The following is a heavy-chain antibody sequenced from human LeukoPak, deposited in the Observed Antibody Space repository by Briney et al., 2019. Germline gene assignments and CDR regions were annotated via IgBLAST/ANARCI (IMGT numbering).Heavy chain of an antibody. J-gene: IGHJ5*02. V-gene: IGHV4-39*01. D-gene: IGHD3-10*01. CDR1: GGSISSSSYY. CDR2: IYYSGST. Sequence: PSETLSLTRTVSGGSISSSSYYWGWIRQPPGKGLEWIGSIYYSGSTYYNPSLKSRVTISVDTSKNQFSLKLSSVTAADTAVYYCTRGRILAKITMVRGLNWFDPWGQGTLVTVSS. CDR3: TRGRILAKITMVRGLNWFDP.